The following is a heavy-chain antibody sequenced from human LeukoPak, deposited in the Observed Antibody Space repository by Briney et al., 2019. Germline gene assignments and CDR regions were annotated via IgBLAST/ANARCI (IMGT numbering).Heavy chain of an antibody. V-gene: IGHV3-20*04. Sequence: SGGSLRLSCAASGFTFDDYGMSWVRHAPGKGLEWVSGINWNGGSTVYADSVKGRFTISRDNAKNSLYLQMNSLRAEDTALYYCARGGDGYNFVGYFDYWGQGTLVTVSS. J-gene: IGHJ4*02. CDR2: INWNGGST. CDR1: GFTFDDYG. D-gene: IGHD5-24*01. CDR3: ARGGDGYNFVGYFDY.